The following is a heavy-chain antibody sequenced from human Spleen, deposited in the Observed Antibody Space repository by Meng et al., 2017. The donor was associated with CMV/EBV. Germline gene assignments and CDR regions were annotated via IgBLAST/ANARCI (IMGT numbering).Heavy chain of an antibody. J-gene: IGHJ6*02. CDR2: ISSSSSYI. Sequence: GESLKISCAASGFTFSSYSMNWVRQAPGKGLEWVSSISSSSSYIYYADSVKGRFTISRDNAKNSLYLQMNSLRAEDTAVYYCARLDSSSSGSYYYYYGMDVWGQGTTVTVSS. D-gene: IGHD6-6*01. CDR3: ARLDSSSSGSYYYYYGMDV. V-gene: IGHV3-21*01. CDR1: GFTFSSYS.